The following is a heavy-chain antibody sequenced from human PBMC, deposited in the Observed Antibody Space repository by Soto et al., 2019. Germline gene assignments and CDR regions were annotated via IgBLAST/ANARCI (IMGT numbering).Heavy chain of an antibody. Sequence: SERLSLTCSVSGGSISTYFWSWIRQSGGKRLEWIGRISSSGSTSYNPSLKSRVTMSIDTSKSQFSLKLSSVTAADTAIYYCARALAEGSGYTDYWGQGTLVTVSS. CDR2: ISSSGST. V-gene: IGHV4-4*07. CDR3: ARALAEGSGYTDY. CDR1: GGSISTYF. J-gene: IGHJ4*02. D-gene: IGHD5-12*01.